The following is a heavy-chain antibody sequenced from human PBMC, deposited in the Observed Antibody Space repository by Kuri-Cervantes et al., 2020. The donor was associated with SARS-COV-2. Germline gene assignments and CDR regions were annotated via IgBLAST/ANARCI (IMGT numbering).Heavy chain of an antibody. J-gene: IGHJ3*02. V-gene: IGHV3-33*06. CDR3: AKVDLGRDGYNFQFSGAFDI. CDR2: IWYDGKNE. Sequence: GGSLRLSCVASGFTFSNYAIHWVRQAPGKGLEWVAVIWYDGKNEYYAGSVKGRFTISRDNSRNTVLLQMNILRAENTAIYYCAKVDLGRDGYNFQFSGAFDIWGQGAMVTVSS. CDR1: GFTFSNYA. D-gene: IGHD5-24*01.